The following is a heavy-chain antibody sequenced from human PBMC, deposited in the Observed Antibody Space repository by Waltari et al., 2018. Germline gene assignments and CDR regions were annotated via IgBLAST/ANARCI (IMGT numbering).Heavy chain of an antibody. V-gene: IGHV4-34*01. D-gene: IGHD3-10*01. CDR1: GETFSGYY. Sequence: QVQLQQWGAGLLKPSETLSLTFAVYGETFSGYYWIWTRHSPGKGLEWIGEIHPSGNIHYNPSLKSRLSISGDASKIQFSLKLNSMTAADTAVYYCSRGTDAYKSGNYWGQGTLVSVSS. CDR2: IHPSGNI. J-gene: IGHJ4*02. CDR3: SRGTDAYKSGNY.